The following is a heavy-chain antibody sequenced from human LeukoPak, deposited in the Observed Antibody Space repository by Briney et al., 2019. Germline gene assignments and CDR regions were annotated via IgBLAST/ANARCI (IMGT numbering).Heavy chain of an antibody. J-gene: IGHJ4*02. CDR2: IYYSGST. CDR3: ARARDIVVSSNIYYFDY. CDR1: GGSISSGGYY. Sequence: SQTLSLTCTVSGGSISSGGYYWNWIRQHPGKGLEWIGFIYYSGSTYHNPSLKSRVSISVDTSKTQFSLKLSSVTAADTAVYYCARARDIVVSSNIYYFDYWGQGTLVTVSS. V-gene: IGHV4-31*03. D-gene: IGHD2-2*01.